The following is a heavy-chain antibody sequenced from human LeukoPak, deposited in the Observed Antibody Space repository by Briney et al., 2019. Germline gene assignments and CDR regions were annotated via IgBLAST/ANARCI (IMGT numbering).Heavy chain of an antibody. V-gene: IGHV3-7*01. CDR3: AIAAGWEQAY. J-gene: IGHJ4*02. Sequence: GGSLRLSCAASGFTVSSNYMSWVRQAPGKGLEWVANINQDGSATNYVDSAKGRFIVSRDNAKNSVFLQMSSLRAEDTAVYYCAIAAGWEQAYWGQGTLVTVSS. CDR1: GFTVSSNY. CDR2: INQDGSAT. D-gene: IGHD1-26*01.